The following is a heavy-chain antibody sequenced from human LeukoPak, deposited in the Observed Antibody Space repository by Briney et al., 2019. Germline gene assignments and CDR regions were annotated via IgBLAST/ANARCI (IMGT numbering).Heavy chain of an antibody. Sequence: GGSLRLSCAASGFTFSSYSMNWVRQAPGKGLEWVSSISSSSSSYIYYADSVKGRFTISRDNAKNSLYLQMNSLRAEDTAVYYCARVRCSSTSCYDPFDYWGQGTLVTVSS. D-gene: IGHD2-2*01. CDR1: GFTFSSYS. V-gene: IGHV3-21*01. CDR2: ISSSSSSYI. J-gene: IGHJ4*02. CDR3: ARVRCSSTSCYDPFDY.